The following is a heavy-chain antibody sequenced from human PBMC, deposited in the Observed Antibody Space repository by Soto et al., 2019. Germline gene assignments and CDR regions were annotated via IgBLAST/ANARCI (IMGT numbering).Heavy chain of an antibody. CDR3: ARDSPCSGGSCSGWFDP. V-gene: IGHV1-69*13. D-gene: IGHD2-15*01. CDR1: GGTFSRDA. Sequence: ASVKVSCKASGGTFSRDAISWVRQAPGQGLEWMGGIIPIFGTVNYAQKFQGRVTISADESTSTAYMELSSLRSEDTAVYYCARDSPCSGGSCSGWFDPWGQGTLVTV. CDR2: IIPIFGTV. J-gene: IGHJ5*02.